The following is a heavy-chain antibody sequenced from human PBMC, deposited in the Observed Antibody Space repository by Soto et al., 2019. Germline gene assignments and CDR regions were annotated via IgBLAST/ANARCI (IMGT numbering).Heavy chain of an antibody. CDR1: GYTFTSYA. CDR3: ARAWYQLVSTWFDP. D-gene: IGHD2-2*01. CDR2: INADNGNT. V-gene: IGHV1-3*01. Sequence: ASVKVSCKVSGYTFTSYAMHWVRQAPGQRLEWMGWINADNGNTKYSQKFQGRVIITRDTSASTVYMQLSKLRSEDTAVYYCARAWYQLVSTWFDPLGEGTYDTV. J-gene: IGHJ5*02.